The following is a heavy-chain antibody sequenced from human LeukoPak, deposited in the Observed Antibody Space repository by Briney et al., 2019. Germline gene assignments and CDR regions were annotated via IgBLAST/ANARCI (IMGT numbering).Heavy chain of an antibody. V-gene: IGHV3-33*01. CDR3: ARDLGFSPDY. CDR1: GFTYSSYG. CDR2: IWYDGSNK. Sequence: GGSLRLSCAASGFTYSSYGMHWVRQAPGKGLEWVAVIWYDGSNKYYTDSVKGRFTISRDDSKNTLYLRMNSLRAEDTAVYYCARDLGFSPDYWGQGTLVTVSS. D-gene: IGHD7-27*01. J-gene: IGHJ4*02.